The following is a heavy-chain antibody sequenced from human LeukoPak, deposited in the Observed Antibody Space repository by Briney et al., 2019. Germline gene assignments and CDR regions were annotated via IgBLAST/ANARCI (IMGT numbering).Heavy chain of an antibody. CDR3: AGLKVGY. V-gene: IGHV3-7*01. CDR1: GFTFSNYW. Sequence: GGSLRLSCAASGFTFSNYWMTWVRQAPGKGLEWVAIIKEDGGEKYYVDSVKGRFTVSRDNAKTLLFLQMNSLRAEDTAVYYCAGLKVGYWGQGTLVTVSS. J-gene: IGHJ4*02. D-gene: IGHD3-22*01. CDR2: IKEDGGEK.